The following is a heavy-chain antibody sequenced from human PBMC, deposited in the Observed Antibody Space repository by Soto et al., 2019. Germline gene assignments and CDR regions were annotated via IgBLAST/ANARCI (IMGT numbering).Heavy chain of an antibody. J-gene: IGHJ3*02. D-gene: IGHD3-9*01. V-gene: IGHV4-34*01. Sequence: PSETLSLTCAVYGGSFSGYYWSWIRQPPGKGLEWIGSIYYSGSTYYHPSLKSRVTISVDTSENQLSLELNSVTAADTAVYYCARRHDILTGPDAFDTWGQGTLVTVSS. CDR2: IYYSGST. CDR1: GGSFSGYY. CDR3: ARRHDILTGPDAFDT.